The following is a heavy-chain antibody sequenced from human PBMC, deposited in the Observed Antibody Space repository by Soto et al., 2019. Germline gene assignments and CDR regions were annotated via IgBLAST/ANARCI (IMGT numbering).Heavy chain of an antibody. Sequence: GGSLRLSCAASGFTFSSYSMNWVRQAPGKGLEWVSSISSSSSYIYYADSVKGRFTISRDNSKNTVHLQINSLRVEDTAVYYCAKQAGYSSDPFDYWGQGTLVTVSS. V-gene: IGHV3-21*04. CDR3: AKQAGYSSDPFDY. CDR2: ISSSSSYI. D-gene: IGHD6-19*01. J-gene: IGHJ4*02. CDR1: GFTFSSYS.